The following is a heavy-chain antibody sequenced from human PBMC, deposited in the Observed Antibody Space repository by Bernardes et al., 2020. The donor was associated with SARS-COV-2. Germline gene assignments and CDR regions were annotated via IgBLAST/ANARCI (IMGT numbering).Heavy chain of an antibody. D-gene: IGHD1-1*01. V-gene: IGHV3-7*03. CDR3: ARPYLPTSPGYFGMDV. J-gene: IGHJ6*02. CDR2: IKQDGSEN. CDR1: GFTFSRYW. Sequence: GGSLRLSCAASGFTFSRYWMSWIRQAPGKGLEWVANIKQDGSENYYVDSVKGRFTISRDNAKNSLFLQMNSLRAEDTAVYYCARPYLPTSPGYFGMDVWGQGTTVTVSS.